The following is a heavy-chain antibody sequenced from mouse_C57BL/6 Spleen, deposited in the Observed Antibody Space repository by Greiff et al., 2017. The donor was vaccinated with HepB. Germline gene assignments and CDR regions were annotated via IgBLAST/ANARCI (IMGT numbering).Heavy chain of an antibody. Sequence: QVQLQQSGAELVMPGASVKLSCKASGYTFTSYWMHWVKQRPGQGLEWIGEIDPSDSYTNYNQKFKGKSTLTVDKSSSTAYMQLSSLTSEDSAVYYCARRRYYGTQGYFDVWGTGTTVTVSS. V-gene: IGHV1-69*01. CDR3: ARRRYYGTQGYFDV. J-gene: IGHJ1*03. CDR1: GYTFTSYW. D-gene: IGHD1-1*01. CDR2: IDPSDSYT.